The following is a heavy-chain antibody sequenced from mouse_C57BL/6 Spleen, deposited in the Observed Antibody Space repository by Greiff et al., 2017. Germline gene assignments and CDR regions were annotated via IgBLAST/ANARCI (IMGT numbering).Heavy chain of an antibody. Sequence: QVQLQQPGAELVMPGASVKLSCKASGYTFTSYWMHWVKQRPGQGLEWIGEIDPSDSYTNYNQKFKGKSTLTVDKSSSTAYMQLSSLTSEDSAVYYCARWDTTVGYAMDYWGQGTSVTVSS. J-gene: IGHJ4*01. D-gene: IGHD1-1*01. CDR2: IDPSDSYT. CDR1: GYTFTSYW. CDR3: ARWDTTVGYAMDY. V-gene: IGHV1-69*01.